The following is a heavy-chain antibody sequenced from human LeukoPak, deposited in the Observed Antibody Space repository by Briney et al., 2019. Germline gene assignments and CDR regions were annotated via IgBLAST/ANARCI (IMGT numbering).Heavy chain of an antibody. Sequence: PGGSLRLSCVASGFTFDDYGMSWVRQAPGKGLKWVSGINWNGGSTGYADSVKGRFTISRDGAKNSLYVQIQSLRADYTALYYCARRTMVGAGFDYWGQGTLVTVSS. J-gene: IGHJ4*02. V-gene: IGHV3-20*04. D-gene: IGHD2-15*01. CDR2: INWNGGST. CDR1: GFTFDDYG. CDR3: ARRTMVGAGFDY.